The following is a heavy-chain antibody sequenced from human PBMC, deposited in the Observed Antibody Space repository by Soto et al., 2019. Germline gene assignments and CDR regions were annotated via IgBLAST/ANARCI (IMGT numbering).Heavy chain of an antibody. CDR2: ISGDGSNK. J-gene: IGHJ4*02. CDR3: ARKGYCSGGRCSVFDD. CDR1: GFTFSSYA. Sequence: GGSLRLSCAASGFTFSSYAMHWVRQAPGKGLGWVAVISGDGSNKYYADSVQDRGTTSRDNSSNTLDRQMSSLRAADTAVYYYARKGYCSGGRCSVFDDCGQGYQVTV. D-gene: IGHD2-15*01. V-gene: IGHV3-30-3*01.